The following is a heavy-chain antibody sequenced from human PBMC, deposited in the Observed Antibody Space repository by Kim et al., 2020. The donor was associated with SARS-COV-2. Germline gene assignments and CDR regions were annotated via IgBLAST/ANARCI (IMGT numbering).Heavy chain of an antibody. CDR3: ARDKGGYLDP. J-gene: IGHJ5*02. Sequence: GGSLRLSCAASGFNFSSYAMHWVRQAPGKGLEWVAVISYDGSNKYYADSVKGRFTISRDNSKNTLYLQMNSLRAEDTAVYYCARDKGGYLDPWGQGTLVTVSS. D-gene: IGHD5-12*01. CDR2: ISYDGSNK. CDR1: GFNFSSYA. V-gene: IGHV3-30-3*01.